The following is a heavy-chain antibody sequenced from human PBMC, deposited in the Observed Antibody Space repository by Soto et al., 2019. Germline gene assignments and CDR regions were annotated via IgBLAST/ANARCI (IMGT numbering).Heavy chain of an antibody. V-gene: IGHV3-23*01. J-gene: IGHJ6*03. CDR1: GFTFGTYA. Sequence: EVQLLESGGGLVQPGGSLRLSCAASGFTFGTYAMKWLRQAPGRGLECVSFISGSGRTTYYADSVKGRFTVSRDNSKTTMYLQRNSLRAEDTALYYCAKFRGPSYSYYYMDVWGRETTVTVSS. D-gene: IGHD3-16*01. CDR3: AKFRGPSYSYYYMDV. CDR2: ISGSGRTT.